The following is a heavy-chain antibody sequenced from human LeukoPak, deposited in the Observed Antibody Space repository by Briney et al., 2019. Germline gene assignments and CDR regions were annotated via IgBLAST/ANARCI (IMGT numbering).Heavy chain of an antibody. Sequence: RTGGSLRLSCAASGFTFSSYAMSWVRQAPGKGLEWVSAISGSGGSTYYADSVKGRFTISRDNSKDTLYLQMNSLRAEDTAVYYCAITFGGVIAMGLDYWGQGTLVTVSS. CDR2: ISGSGGST. D-gene: IGHD3-16*02. J-gene: IGHJ4*02. CDR3: AITFGGVIAMGLDY. CDR1: GFTFSSYA. V-gene: IGHV3-23*01.